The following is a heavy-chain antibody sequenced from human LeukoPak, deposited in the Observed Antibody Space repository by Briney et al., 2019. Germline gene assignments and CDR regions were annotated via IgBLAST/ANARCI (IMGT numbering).Heavy chain of an antibody. Sequence: PGGSLRLSCAASGFTFRSYAMSWVRQAPGKGLEWVSGISWNSGSIGYADSVKGRFTISRDNVKNSLYLQMNSLRAEDTALYYCAKSGIVAWQQLVYIEYWGQGTLVTVSS. CDR1: GFTFRSYA. CDR2: ISWNSGSI. CDR3: AKSGIVAWQQLVYIEY. J-gene: IGHJ4*02. D-gene: IGHD6-13*01. V-gene: IGHV3-9*01.